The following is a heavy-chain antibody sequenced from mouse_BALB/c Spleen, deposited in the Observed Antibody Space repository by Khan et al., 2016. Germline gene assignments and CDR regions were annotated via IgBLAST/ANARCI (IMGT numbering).Heavy chain of an antibody. CDR2: ISYSGST. Sequence: EVKLEVSGPGLVKPSQSLSLTCTVTGYSITSDYAWNWIRQFPGNKLEWMGYISYSGSTSYNPSLKSRISITRDTPKNQFFLQLNSVTTEDTATYYCARGYGSSDYAMDYWGQGTSVTVSS. V-gene: IGHV3-2*02. D-gene: IGHD1-1*01. J-gene: IGHJ4*01. CDR3: ARGYGSSDYAMDY. CDR1: GYSITSDYA.